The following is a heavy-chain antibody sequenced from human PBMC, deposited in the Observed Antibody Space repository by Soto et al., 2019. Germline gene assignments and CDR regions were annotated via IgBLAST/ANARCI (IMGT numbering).Heavy chain of an antibody. Sequence: QVQRVQSGAEVKKPGASVKVSCQASGYTFTSYGISWVRQAPGQGLEWMGWISAYNGNTNYAQKLQGRVTMTTDTSTSTAYMELRSLRSDDTAVYYCAIFSFFRYMLGEYDMAVWGQGTLVTVSS. J-gene: IGHJ4*02. D-gene: IGHD3-10*02. V-gene: IGHV1-18*01. CDR2: ISAYNGNT. CDR3: AIFSFFRYMLGEYDMAV. CDR1: GYTFTSYG.